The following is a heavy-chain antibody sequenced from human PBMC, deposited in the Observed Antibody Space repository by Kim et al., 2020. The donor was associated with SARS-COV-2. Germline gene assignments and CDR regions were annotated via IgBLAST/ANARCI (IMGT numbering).Heavy chain of an antibody. CDR2: IYYTGNT. CDR1: GGSISSGAFY. CDR3: ARDSTYYDGRCPRLDY. D-gene: IGHD3-16*01. Sequence: SETLSLTCSVSGGSISSGAFYWTWIRQYPGMGLEYLGYIYYTGNTYYNPSLKGRLAMSVDTSKNQFSLTLTSVTAADTAVYYCARDSTYYDGRCPRLDYWGQGTLVTVSS. V-gene: IGHV4-31*03. J-gene: IGHJ4*02.